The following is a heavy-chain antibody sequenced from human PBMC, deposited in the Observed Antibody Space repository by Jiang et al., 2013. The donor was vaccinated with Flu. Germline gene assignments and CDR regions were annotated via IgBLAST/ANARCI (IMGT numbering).Heavy chain of an antibody. Sequence: GAEVKKPGASVKVSCTASGYTFTSYYMHWVRQAPGQGLEWMGIIYPSGGSAIYAQKFRGRATMTSDTSTSTVYMELSSLRSEDTAVYYCARWGFGRSGWHGLTSWGQGTLVTVSS. J-gene: IGHJ4*01. V-gene: IGHV1-46*01. CDR1: GYTFTSYY. D-gene: IGHD6-19*01. CDR3: ARWGFGRSGWHGLTS. CDR2: IYPSGGSA.